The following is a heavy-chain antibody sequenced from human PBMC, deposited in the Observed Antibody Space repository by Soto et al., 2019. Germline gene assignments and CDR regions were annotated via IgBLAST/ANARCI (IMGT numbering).Heavy chain of an antibody. J-gene: IGHJ4*02. Sequence: ASVKVSCKVSGYTLTELSMHWVRQAPGKGLEWMGGFDPEDGETIYAQKFQGRVTMTEDTSTDTAYMELSSLRSEDTAVYYFAHYDYVWGSYRPKYYFDYWGQGTLVTVSS. D-gene: IGHD3-16*02. V-gene: IGHV1-24*01. CDR1: GYTLTELS. CDR2: FDPEDGET. CDR3: AHYDYVWGSYRPKYYFDY.